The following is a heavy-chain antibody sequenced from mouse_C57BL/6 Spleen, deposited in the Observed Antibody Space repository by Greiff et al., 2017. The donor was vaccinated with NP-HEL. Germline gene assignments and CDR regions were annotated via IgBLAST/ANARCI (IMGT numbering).Heavy chain of an antibody. V-gene: IGHV1-54*01. CDR3: ARSMGLRRGEYYFDY. CDR1: GYAFTNYL. CDR2: INPGSGGT. J-gene: IGHJ2*01. D-gene: IGHD2-2*01. Sequence: VQLQESGAELVRPGPSVKVSCKASGYAFTNYLIEWVKQRPGQGLEWIGVINPGSGGTNYNEKFKGKATLTADKSSSTAYMQLSSLTSEDSAVYFCARSMGLRRGEYYFDYWGQGTTLTVSS.